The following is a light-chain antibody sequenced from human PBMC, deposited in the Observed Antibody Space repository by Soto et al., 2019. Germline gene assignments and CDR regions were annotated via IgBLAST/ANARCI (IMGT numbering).Light chain of an antibody. CDR1: SRDVGYYNY. J-gene: IGLJ3*02. V-gene: IGLV2-14*01. CDR3: SSYTTSSTQV. Sequence: QSALTQPASVSGFPGQSITISCTGTSRDVGYYNYVSWYQHHPGKAPKLMIYEVSNRPSGVSNRFSGSKSGNTASLAISGLQAEDEADYYCSSYTTSSTQVFGGGTKVTVL. CDR2: EVS.